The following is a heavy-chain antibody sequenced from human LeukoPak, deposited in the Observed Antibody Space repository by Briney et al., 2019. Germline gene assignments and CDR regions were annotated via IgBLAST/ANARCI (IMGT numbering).Heavy chain of an antibody. CDR3: ATGSYGVATIIIGSYYSYGMDV. D-gene: IGHD5-12*01. Sequence: GGSLRLSCAASGVTFSSYARSWVRQAPGKGLEWGSAISGSGGSTSYADSVRGQSTISRDNSKNTLSLQMTSLRAEDTAVYSCATGSYGVATIIIGSYYSYGMDVWGQGTTVTVSS. CDR2: ISGSGGST. CDR1: GVTFSSYA. J-gene: IGHJ6*02. V-gene: IGHV3-23*01.